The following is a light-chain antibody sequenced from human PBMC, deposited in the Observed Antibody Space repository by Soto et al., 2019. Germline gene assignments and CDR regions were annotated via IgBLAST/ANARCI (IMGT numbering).Light chain of an antibody. CDR1: QGFTTN. CDR3: QQYNNWPRT. J-gene: IGKJ1*01. V-gene: IGKV3-15*01. CDR2: DVS. Sequence: EIVITQSPATLSVSPGERATLSCRAGQGFTTNFAWYQQKSGQSPRLLIYDVSTRATGVPARFSGTGSETDFTLTISGLQSDDSAVYYCQQYNNWPRTFGQGTKVDIK.